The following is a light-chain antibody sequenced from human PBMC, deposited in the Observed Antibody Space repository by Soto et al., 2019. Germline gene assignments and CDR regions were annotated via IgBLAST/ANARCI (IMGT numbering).Light chain of an antibody. Sequence: DIQMTQSPSTLSASVRDRFTITCRASQSISSWLAWYQQKPGKAPKLLIYKASTLKSGVPSRFSGSGSGTEFTLTISSLQPDDFATYYCQHYNSYSEAFGQGTKWIS. V-gene: IGKV1-5*03. CDR3: QHYNSYSEA. CDR1: QSISSW. J-gene: IGKJ1*01. CDR2: KAS.